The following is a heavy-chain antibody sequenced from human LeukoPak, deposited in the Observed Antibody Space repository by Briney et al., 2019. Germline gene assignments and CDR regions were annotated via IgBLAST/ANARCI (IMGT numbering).Heavy chain of an antibody. J-gene: IGHJ6*02. CDR3: ARVRGVIVDYGMDV. CDR2: INPNSGGT. CDR1: GYTFTGYY. V-gene: IGHV1-2*02. D-gene: IGHD3-10*01. Sequence: ASVKVSCKASGYTFTGYYMHWVRQAPGQGLEWMGWINPNSGGTNYAQKFQGRVTMTRDTSISTVYMELSRLRSDDTAVYYCARVRGVIVDYGMDVWGQGTTVTVSS.